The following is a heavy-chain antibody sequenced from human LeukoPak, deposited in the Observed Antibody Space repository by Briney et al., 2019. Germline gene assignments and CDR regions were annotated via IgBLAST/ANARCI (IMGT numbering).Heavy chain of an antibody. J-gene: IGHJ4*02. CDR3: AKKGYSSGCIAYQAIDY. D-gene: IGHD6-19*01. CDR2: ISGSGGST. CDR1: GFTFSSYA. Sequence: GGSLRLSCAASGFTFSSYAMSWVRQAPGEGLEWVSAISGSGGSTYYADSVKGRFTISRDNSKNTLYLQMNSLRAEDTAVYYCAKKGYSSGCIAYQAIDYWGQGTLVTVSS. V-gene: IGHV3-23*01.